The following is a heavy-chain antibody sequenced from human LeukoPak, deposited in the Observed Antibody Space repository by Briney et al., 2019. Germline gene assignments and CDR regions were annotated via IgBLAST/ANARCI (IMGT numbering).Heavy chain of an antibody. CDR1: GGTFSSYA. J-gene: IGHJ3*02. Sequence: SVKVSCKASGGTFSSYAISWVRQAPGQGLEWMGGIIPIFGTANYAQKFQGRVTITADESTSTAYMELSSLRSEDTAVYYCARDTVTTGDAFDIWGQGTMVTVSS. D-gene: IGHD4-17*01. CDR2: IIPIFGTA. V-gene: IGHV1-69*01. CDR3: ARDTVTTGDAFDI.